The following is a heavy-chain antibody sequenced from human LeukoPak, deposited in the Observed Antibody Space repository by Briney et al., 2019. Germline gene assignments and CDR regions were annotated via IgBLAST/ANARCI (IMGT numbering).Heavy chain of an antibody. CDR3: ARDRGLDGSDQLDS. J-gene: IGHJ5*01. CDR2: INSNGDT. V-gene: IGHV4-4*07. D-gene: IGHD3-10*01. CDR1: GGSISSYH. Sequence: SETLSLTCTVSGGSISSYHWIWIRQPAGKGLEWIGRINSNGDTVYNPSLKSRATMSLDMTNNQFSLKLSSVTAAHTAVSYCARDRGLDGSDQLDSWGPGTLVTVSS.